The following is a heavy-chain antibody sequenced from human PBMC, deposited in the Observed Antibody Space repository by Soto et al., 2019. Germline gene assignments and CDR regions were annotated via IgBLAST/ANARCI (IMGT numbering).Heavy chain of an antibody. CDR1: GGSISGSYYY. Sequence: SETLSLTCAVSGGSISGSYYYWGWLRQSPGLGSVWIVSFFCTGFSYYNPSLEIRVSVSADTSKNYFSLKVIGASAADAAVCDCATSQKGYNWNYFDHWGQGALVTVSS. CDR3: ATSQKGYNWNYFDH. D-gene: IGHD1-20*01. J-gene: IGHJ4*02. CDR2: FFCTGFS. V-gene: IGHV4-39*02.